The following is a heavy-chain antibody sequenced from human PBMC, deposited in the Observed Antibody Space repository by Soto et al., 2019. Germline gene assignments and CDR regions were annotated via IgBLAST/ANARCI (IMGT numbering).Heavy chain of an antibody. J-gene: IGHJ4*02. Sequence: EVQLLESGGGLVQPGGSLRLSCAASGFTFSSYAMRWVRQAPGKGLEWVSAISGSGGSTYYADSVKGRFTISRDNSKNPLYLQMNSLRAEDTAVYYCARRGSGRDYDYWGQGTLVTVSS. CDR1: GFTFSSYA. CDR3: ARRGSGRDYDY. CDR2: ISGSGGST. V-gene: IGHV3-23*01. D-gene: IGHD1-26*01.